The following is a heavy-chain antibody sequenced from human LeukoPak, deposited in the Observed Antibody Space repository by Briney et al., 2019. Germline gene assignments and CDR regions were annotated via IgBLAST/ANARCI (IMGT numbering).Heavy chain of an antibody. Sequence: PGGSLRLSCAASGFTFSSYAMNWVRQAPGKGLEWVSVISGSGGSTYYADSVKGRFTISRDNSKNTLYLQMNSLRAEDTAVYYCARSNIVVVTANHDFDYWGQGTLVTVSS. D-gene: IGHD2-21*02. J-gene: IGHJ4*02. CDR2: ISGSGGST. CDR1: GFTFSSYA. CDR3: ARSNIVVVTANHDFDY. V-gene: IGHV3-23*01.